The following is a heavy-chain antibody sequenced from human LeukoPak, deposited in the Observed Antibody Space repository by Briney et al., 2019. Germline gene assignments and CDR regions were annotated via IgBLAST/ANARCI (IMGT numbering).Heavy chain of an antibody. Sequence: ASVKVSCKASGGTFSSYAISWVRQAPGQGLEWMGGIIPIFGTADYAQKFQGRVTMTRDTSISTAYMELSRLRSDDTAVYYCARALGPYTAMVSYWGQGTLVTVSS. CDR2: IIPIFGTA. CDR3: ARALGPYTAMVSY. CDR1: GGTFSSYA. D-gene: IGHD5-18*01. J-gene: IGHJ4*02. V-gene: IGHV1-69*05.